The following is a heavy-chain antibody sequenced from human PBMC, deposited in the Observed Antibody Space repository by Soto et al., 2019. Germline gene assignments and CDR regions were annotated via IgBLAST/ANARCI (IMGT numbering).Heavy chain of an antibody. CDR3: ARNRRLPRDAFDI. Sequence: GGSLRLSCAASGFTFSSYSMNWVRQAPGKGLEWVSSISSSSSYIYYADSVKGRFTISRDNAKNSLYLQMNSPRAEDTAVYYCARNRRLPRDAFDIWGQGTMVTVSS. D-gene: IGHD4-17*01. CDR1: GFTFSSYS. J-gene: IGHJ3*02. CDR2: ISSSSSYI. V-gene: IGHV3-21*01.